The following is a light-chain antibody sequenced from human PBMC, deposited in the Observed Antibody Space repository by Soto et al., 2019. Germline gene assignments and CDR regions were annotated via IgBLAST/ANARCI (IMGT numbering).Light chain of an antibody. J-gene: IGKJ4*01. Sequence: ETVMTQSPDTLSVSPGERVTLSCRARQSVSSSLAWYQQKPGQAPRLLIYGASTRATGIPARFSGSGSGTDFTLTISSLQSEDFAVYYCHQYNNWPPFFGGGTKVDIK. CDR2: GAS. CDR3: HQYNNWPPF. V-gene: IGKV3-15*01. CDR1: QSVSSS.